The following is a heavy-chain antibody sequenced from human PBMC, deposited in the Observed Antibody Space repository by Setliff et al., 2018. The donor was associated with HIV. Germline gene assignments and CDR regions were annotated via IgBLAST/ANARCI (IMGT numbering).Heavy chain of an antibody. V-gene: IGHV1-18*01. J-gene: IGHJ4*02. CDR2: IGAHNGNT. Sequence: ASVKVSCKASGYTFISYGVSWVRQAPGQGLEWMGWIGAHNGNTIYAQKFQDRVTMTTDTSTNTAYMDLRSLRSDDTAVYYCASPGSLYFDYWGQGTLVTVSS. CDR1: GYTFISYG. CDR3: ASPGSLYFDY.